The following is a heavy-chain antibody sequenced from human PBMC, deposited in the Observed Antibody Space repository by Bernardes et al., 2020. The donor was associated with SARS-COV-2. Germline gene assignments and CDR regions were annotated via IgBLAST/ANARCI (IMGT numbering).Heavy chain of an antibody. CDR1: GLTFSNYW. V-gene: IGHV3-74*03. D-gene: IGHD3-10*01. Sequence: GGSLRLSCAASGLTFSNYWMHWVRQVPGRGLVWVARITCDGNSITYADSVKGRFTVSRDNAKNTQYLPMNGLRAEDTAFYYCASVVATNGTGAFGFWGQGALVTVSS. CDR2: ITCDGNSI. J-gene: IGHJ4*02. CDR3: ASVVATNGTGAFGF.